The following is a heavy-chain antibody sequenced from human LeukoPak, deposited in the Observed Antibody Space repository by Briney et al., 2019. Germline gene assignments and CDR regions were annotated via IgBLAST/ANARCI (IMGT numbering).Heavy chain of an antibody. D-gene: IGHD6-19*01. CDR3: ARTTGSGWSN. Sequence: GGSLRLSCAASGFTFSDYYMSWIRQAPGKGLEGVSYISSSGSTIYYADAGKGRFTISRENAKNSLYLQMNSLRAEEKAVYYCARTTGSGWSNWGQGTLVTVSS. CDR2: ISSSGSTI. V-gene: IGHV3-11*01. CDR1: GFTFSDYY. J-gene: IGHJ4*02.